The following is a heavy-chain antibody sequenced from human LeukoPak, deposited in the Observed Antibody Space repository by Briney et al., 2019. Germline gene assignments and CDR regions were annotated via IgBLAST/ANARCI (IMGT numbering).Heavy chain of an antibody. CDR2: IYYSGST. V-gene: IGHV4-39*07. J-gene: IGHJ6*03. CDR1: GCSISSSSYY. Sequence: SETLSLTCTVSGCSISSSSYYWGWIRQPPGKGLEWIGSIYYSGSTYYNPSLKSRVTISVDTSKHQFSLKLSSVTAADTAVYYCAREISGYDPSSYYYYMDVCGKGTTVTVS. CDR3: AREISGYDPSSYYYYMDV. D-gene: IGHD5-12*01.